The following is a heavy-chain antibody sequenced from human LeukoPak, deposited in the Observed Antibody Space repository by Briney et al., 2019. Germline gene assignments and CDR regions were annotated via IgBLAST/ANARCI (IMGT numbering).Heavy chain of an antibody. CDR3: ARDYCSSTSCLFDY. D-gene: IGHD2-2*01. CDR2: INPNSGDT. J-gene: IGHJ4*02. Sequence: ASVKVSCKASGYTFTGYHMHWVRQAPGQGLEWMGRINPNSGDTNYAQKFQGRVAMTRDTSISTAFMELTRLRSDDTAVCYCARDYCSSTSCLFDYWGQGTLVTVSS. CDR1: GYTFTGYH. V-gene: IGHV1-2*06.